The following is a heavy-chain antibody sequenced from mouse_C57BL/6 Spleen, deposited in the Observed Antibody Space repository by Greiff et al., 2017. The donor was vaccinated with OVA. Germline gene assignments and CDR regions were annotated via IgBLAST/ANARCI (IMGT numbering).Heavy chain of an antibody. Sequence: VQLQQPGTELVKPGASVKLSCKASGYTFTSYWMHWVKQRPGQGLEWIGNINPSNGGTNYNEKFKSKATLTVDKSSSTAYMQLSSLTAEDSAVYYCARFYGNYLYYLDYWGQDTTLTVSS. CDR1: GYTFTSYW. CDR3: ARFYGNYLYYLDY. J-gene: IGHJ2*01. D-gene: IGHD2-1*01. CDR2: INPSNGGT. V-gene: IGHV1-53*01.